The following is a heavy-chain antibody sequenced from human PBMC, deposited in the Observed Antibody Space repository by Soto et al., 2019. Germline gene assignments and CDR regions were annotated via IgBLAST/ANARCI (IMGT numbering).Heavy chain of an antibody. D-gene: IGHD2-21*02. V-gene: IGHV3-74*01. Sequence: EVQLVESGGGLVQPGGSLRLYCAASGFTFSTYWMHWVRQVPGKGPVWVSRINSDGSTTSYADSVKGRFTISRDNAKNTLFLQMKSLRAEDTAVYYCAGGVATLLAWGQGTLVTVSS. CDR1: GFTFSTYW. CDR2: INSDGSTT. CDR3: AGGVATLLA. J-gene: IGHJ5*02.